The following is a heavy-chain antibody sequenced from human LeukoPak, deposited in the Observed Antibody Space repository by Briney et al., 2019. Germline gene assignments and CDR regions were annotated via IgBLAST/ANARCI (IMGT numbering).Heavy chain of an antibody. D-gene: IGHD5-12*01. J-gene: IGHJ3*02. CDR1: GGSISSGSYY. CDR3: ARDGYTWMGDAFDI. V-gene: IGHV4-61*02. Sequence: SQTLSLTCTVSGGSISSGSYYWSWIRQPAGKGLEWIGRIYTSGSTNYNPSLKSRVTISVDTSKNQFSLKLSSVTAADTAVYYCARDGYTWMGDAFDIWGQGTTVTVSS. CDR2: IYTSGST.